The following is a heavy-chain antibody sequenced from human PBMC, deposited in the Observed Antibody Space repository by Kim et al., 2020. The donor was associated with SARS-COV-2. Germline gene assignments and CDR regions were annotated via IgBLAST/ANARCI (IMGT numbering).Heavy chain of an antibody. V-gene: IGHV4-59*01. CDR1: GGSISSYY. D-gene: IGHD5-18*01. Sequence: SETLSLTCTVSGGSISSYYWSWIRQPPGKGLEWIGYIYYSGSTNYNPSLKSRVTISVDTSKNQFSLKLSSVTAADTAVYYCARSPLGYSYGYNWYFDLWGRGTLVTVSS. CDR2: IYYSGST. J-gene: IGHJ2*01. CDR3: ARSPLGYSYGYNWYFDL.